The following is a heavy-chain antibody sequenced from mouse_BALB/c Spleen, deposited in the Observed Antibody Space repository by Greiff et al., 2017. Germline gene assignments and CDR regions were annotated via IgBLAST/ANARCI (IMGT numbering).Heavy chain of an antibody. CDR1: GYTFTSYW. D-gene: IGHD2-13*01. V-gene: IGHV1-7*01. CDR2: INPSTGYT. J-gene: IGHJ4*01. CDR3: AREDGEDAMDY. Sequence: QVQLQQSGAELAKPGASVKMSCKASGYTFTSYWMHWVKQRPGQGLEWIGYINPSTGYTEYNQKFKDKATLTADKSSSTAYMQLSSLTSEDSAVYYCAREDGEDAMDYWGQGTSVTVSS.